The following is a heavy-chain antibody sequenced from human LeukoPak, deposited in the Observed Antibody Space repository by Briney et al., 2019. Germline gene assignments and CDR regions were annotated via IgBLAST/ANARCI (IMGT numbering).Heavy chain of an antibody. CDR2: IIPILGIA. D-gene: IGHD5-24*01. J-gene: IGHJ4*02. Sequence: KVSCKASGGTFSSYAISWVRQAPGQGLEWMGRIIPILGIANYAQKFQGRVTITADKSTSTAYMELSSLRSEDTAVYYCATGEMATISPLDYWGQGTLVTVSS. CDR1: GGTFSSYA. CDR3: ATGEMATISPLDY. V-gene: IGHV1-69*04.